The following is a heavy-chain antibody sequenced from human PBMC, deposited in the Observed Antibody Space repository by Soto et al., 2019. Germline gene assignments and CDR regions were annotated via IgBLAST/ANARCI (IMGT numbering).Heavy chain of an antibody. D-gene: IGHD3-10*01. CDR1: GYTFTDYS. V-gene: IGHV1-3*01. CDR2: INPASGKT. J-gene: IGHJ4*01. CDR3: ARDLWLGESFRYYFDY. Sequence: ASVKVSCNASGYTFTDYSLQWVRQAPGQRLEWMGWINPASGKTKYSQKFQGRVTITRDTSASTAYMELSSLTSEDTALYYCARDLWLGESFRYYFDYWAQGTLVTVSS.